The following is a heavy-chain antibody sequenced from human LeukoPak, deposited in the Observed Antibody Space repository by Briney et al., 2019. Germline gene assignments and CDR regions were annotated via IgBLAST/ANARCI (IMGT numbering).Heavy chain of an antibody. CDR1: GCSISSYY. J-gene: IGHJ4*02. D-gene: IGHD6-6*01. Sequence: SETLSLTCTVSGCSISSYYWSWIRQPPGKGLEWIGYIYYSGSTNYNPSLKSRVTISVDTSKNQFSLKLSSVTAADTAVYYCARESRVPEYFDYWGQGTLVTVSS. V-gene: IGHV4-59*01. CDR3: ARESRVPEYFDY. CDR2: IYYSGST.